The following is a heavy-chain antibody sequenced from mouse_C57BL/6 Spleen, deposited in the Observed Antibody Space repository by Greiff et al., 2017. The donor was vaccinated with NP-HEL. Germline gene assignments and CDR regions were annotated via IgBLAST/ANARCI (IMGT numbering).Heavy chain of an antibody. J-gene: IGHJ3*01. Sequence: QVQLQQPGAELVRPGSSVKLSCKASGYTFTSYWMDWVKQRPGQGLEWIGNIYPSDSETHYNQKFKDKATLTVDKSSSTAYMQLSSLTSEDSAVYYCANLYYGNYGFAYWGQGTLVTVSA. CDR1: GYTFTSYW. CDR2: IYPSDSET. V-gene: IGHV1-61*01. CDR3: ANLYYGNYGFAY. D-gene: IGHD2-1*01.